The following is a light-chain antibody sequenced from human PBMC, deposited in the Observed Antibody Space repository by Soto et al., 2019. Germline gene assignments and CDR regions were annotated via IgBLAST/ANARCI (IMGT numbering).Light chain of an antibody. CDR2: DVS. J-gene: IGLJ1*01. Sequence: QSALXQPASVSGSPGQSITISCTGTSSDVGGYNYVSWYQQHPGKAPKLMIYDVSNRPSGVSNRFSGSKSGNTASLTISGLQAEDEADYYCSSYTSSSTLGYVFGTGTKVTVL. CDR1: SSDVGGYNY. CDR3: SSYTSSSTLGYV. V-gene: IGLV2-14*01.